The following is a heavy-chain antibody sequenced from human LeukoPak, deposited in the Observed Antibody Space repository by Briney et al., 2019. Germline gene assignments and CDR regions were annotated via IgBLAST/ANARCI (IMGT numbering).Heavy chain of an antibody. CDR2: IRDDGSNK. D-gene: IGHD6-13*01. J-gene: IGHJ4*02. CDR3: ARDVIAAAGSSS. V-gene: IGHV3-30*02. Sequence: GGSLRLSCAASGFTFNNYGIHWVRQAPGKGLEWVAFIRDDGSNKYYADSVKGRFTISRDNSKNTLYLQMNSLRAEDTAVYYCARDVIAAAGSSSWGQGTLVTVSS. CDR1: GFTFNNYG.